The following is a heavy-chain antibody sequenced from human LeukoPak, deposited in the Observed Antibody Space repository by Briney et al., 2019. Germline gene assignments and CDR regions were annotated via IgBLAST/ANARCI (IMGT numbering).Heavy chain of an antibody. CDR2: INYSGSS. J-gene: IGHJ6*02. CDR1: GGTFNGYA. D-gene: IGHD1-26*01. CDR3: ARQWRIVGAASRRYYYYGMDV. V-gene: IGHV4-59*08. Sequence: PSETLSLTCTVSGGTFNGYAWSWIRQPPGNGLEWIGNINYSGSSKYNPSLRSRVTISVDTSKNQFALKLSSVTAADTAVYYCARQWRIVGAASRRYYYYGMDVWGQGTTVTVSS.